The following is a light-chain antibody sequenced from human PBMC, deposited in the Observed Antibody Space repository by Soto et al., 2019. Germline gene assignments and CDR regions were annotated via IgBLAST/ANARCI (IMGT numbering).Light chain of an antibody. CDR2: AAS. Sequence: DIQMTQSPSSLSASVGDRVAITCRASQGISNYLAWYQQKPGKVPKLLIYAASTLQSGVPSRFSGSGSGTDFTLTISRLQPEDVAIYYCQKYNRAPFTFGPGTKVDIK. J-gene: IGKJ3*01. CDR1: QGISNY. CDR3: QKYNRAPFT. V-gene: IGKV1-27*01.